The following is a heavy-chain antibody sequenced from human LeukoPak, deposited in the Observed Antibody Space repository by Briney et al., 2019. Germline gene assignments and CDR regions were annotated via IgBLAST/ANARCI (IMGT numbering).Heavy chain of an antibody. CDR2: IYYSGST. J-gene: IGHJ4*02. CDR3: AGHPNSSGKPVDY. CDR1: GGSISSYY. D-gene: IGHD3-22*01. V-gene: IGHV4-59*08. Sequence: SETLSLTCTVSGGSISSYYWSWIRQPPGKGLEWIGYIYYSGSTNYNPSLKSRVTISVDTSKNQFSLKLSSVTAADTAVYYCAGHPNSSGKPVDYWGQGTLVTVSS.